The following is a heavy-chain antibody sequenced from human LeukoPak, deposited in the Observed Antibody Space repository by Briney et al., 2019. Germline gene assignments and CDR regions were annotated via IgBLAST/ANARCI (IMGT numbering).Heavy chain of an antibody. V-gene: IGHV3-30*04. Sequence: PGGSLRLSCAASGFTFSSYAMHWVRRAPGKGLEWVAVISYDGSNKYYADSVKGRFTISRDNSENTLYLQMNSLRAEDTAVYYCARDSLGDPTYYFDYWGQGTLVTVSS. J-gene: IGHJ4*02. CDR1: GFTFSSYA. CDR2: ISYDGSNK. D-gene: IGHD3-10*01. CDR3: ARDSLGDPTYYFDY.